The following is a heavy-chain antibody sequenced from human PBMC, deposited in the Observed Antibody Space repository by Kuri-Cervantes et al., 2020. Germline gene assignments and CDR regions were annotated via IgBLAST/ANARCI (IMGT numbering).Heavy chain of an antibody. V-gene: IGHV3-33*03. CDR1: GFTFSSYA. J-gene: IGHJ4*02. CDR3: AKVREIYDILTGSYDY. Sequence: GESLKISCAASGFTFSSYAMHWVRQAPGKGLEWVSVIWYDGSNKYYADSVKGRFTISRDNSKNTLYQQMNSLRAEDTAVYYCAKVREIYDILTGSYDYWGQGTLVTVSS. CDR2: IWYDGSNK. D-gene: IGHD3-9*01.